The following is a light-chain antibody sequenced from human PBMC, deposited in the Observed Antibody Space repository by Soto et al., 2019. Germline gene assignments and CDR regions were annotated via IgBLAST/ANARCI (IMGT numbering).Light chain of an antibody. CDR3: MQALQTPFT. V-gene: IGKV2-28*01. Sequence: DLVMTQSPLSLPVTPGEPASISCRSSQSLLQTNGNTYLDWYLQKPGQSPQLLISLATNRASGVPDRFSGSGSGTDFTLKISRVEAEDVGVYYCMQALQTPFTFGGGTKVEIK. J-gene: IGKJ4*01. CDR2: LAT. CDR1: QSLLQTNGNTY.